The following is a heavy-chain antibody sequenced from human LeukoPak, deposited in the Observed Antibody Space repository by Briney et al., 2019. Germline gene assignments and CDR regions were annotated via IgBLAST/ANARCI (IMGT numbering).Heavy chain of an antibody. CDR1: GYSFTNHW. D-gene: IGHD5-18*01. CDR3: ARGGGYNYGTFDY. V-gene: IGHV5-51*01. Sequence: GESLKISCKGSGYSFTNHWIGWVRQVPGKGLEWMGIVYPGDSETKYSPSFQGQVTISADRSISTAYLQRSSLKASDTAMYYCARGGGYNYGTFDYWGQGTLVTVSS. CDR2: VYPGDSET. J-gene: IGHJ4*02.